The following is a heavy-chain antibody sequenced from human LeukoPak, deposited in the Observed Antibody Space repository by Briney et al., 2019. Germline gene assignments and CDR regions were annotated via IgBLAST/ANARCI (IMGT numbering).Heavy chain of an antibody. D-gene: IGHD2-21*01. CDR2: INPNSGGT. Sequence: ASVKVSCKASGYTFTGYYMHWVRQAPGQGLEWMGRINPNSGGTNYAQKFQGRVTMTRDTSTSTAYMELSRLRSDDTAVYYCARVGGDRSYYYMDVWGKGTTVTVSS. V-gene: IGHV1-2*06. J-gene: IGHJ6*03. CDR1: GYTFTGYY. CDR3: ARVGGDRSYYYMDV.